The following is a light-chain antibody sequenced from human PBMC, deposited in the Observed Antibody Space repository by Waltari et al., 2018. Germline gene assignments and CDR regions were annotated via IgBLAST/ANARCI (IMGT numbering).Light chain of an antibody. V-gene: IGLV4-69*01. Sequence: QLVLTQSPSASASLGASVKLTCTLSSGHSSNVIAWLQQRPEKGPRYLMKVNSDGSHSKGDEIPDRFSGSSSGAERYLTISNLQSEDVADYFCQTGGHGTWVFGGGTTLTVL. CDR1: SGHSSNV. CDR3: QTGGHGTWV. CDR2: VNSDGSH. J-gene: IGLJ3*02.